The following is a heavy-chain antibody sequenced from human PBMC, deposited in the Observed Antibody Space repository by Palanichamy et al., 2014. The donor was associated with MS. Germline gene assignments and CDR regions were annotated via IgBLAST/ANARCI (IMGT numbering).Heavy chain of an antibody. D-gene: IGHD3-22*01. CDR1: GDSIGSSDW. V-gene: IGHV4-4*02. CDR2: IHHSGGT. J-gene: IGHJ4*02. Sequence: QVQLQESGPGLVQPSGTLSLTCGVFGDSIGSSDWWSWVRQSPGKGLEWIGEIHHSGGTNYNPSLKSRVTISVDRSKNQFSLSLRSVSAADTAIYYCARNGYYCIDYWGQGTLVTVSS. CDR3: ARNGYYCIDY.